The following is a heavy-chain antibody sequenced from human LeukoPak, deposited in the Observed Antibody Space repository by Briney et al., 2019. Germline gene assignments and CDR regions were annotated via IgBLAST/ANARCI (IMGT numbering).Heavy chain of an antibody. J-gene: IGHJ6*03. Sequence: SQTLSLTCAISGDSVSSNSAAWNWIRQSPSRGLEWLGRTYYRSKWYNDYAVSVKSRITINPDTSKNQFSLQLNSVTPEDTAVYYCARDSDPPGDILTSYYYYYMDVWGKGTTVTVSS. CDR3: ARDSDPPGDILTSYYYYYMDV. CDR1: GDSVSSNSAA. CDR2: TYYRSKWYN. V-gene: IGHV6-1*01. D-gene: IGHD3-9*01.